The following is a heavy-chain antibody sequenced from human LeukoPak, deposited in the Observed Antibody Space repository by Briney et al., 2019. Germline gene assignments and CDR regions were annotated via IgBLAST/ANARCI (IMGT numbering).Heavy chain of an antibody. CDR1: GFTFSNFW. V-gene: IGHV3-7*04. CDR3: ARGDDFSGDH. J-gene: IGHJ4*02. Sequence: GGSLRLSCAVPGFTFSNFWMSWVRQAPGRGLEWVANIHPEGNEKYHVGSVKGRFTISRNNAKNLLFLQMNGLRVEDTAVYYSARGDDFSGDHWGQGTLVTVSS. D-gene: IGHD1-1*01. CDR2: IHPEGNEK.